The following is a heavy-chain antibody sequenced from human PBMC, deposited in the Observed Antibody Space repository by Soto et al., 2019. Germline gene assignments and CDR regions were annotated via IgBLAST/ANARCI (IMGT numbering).Heavy chain of an antibody. CDR2: ISYDGSNK. CDR3: AKDRTRYYYGRYGMDV. Sequence: PGGSLRLSCAASGFTFSSYGMHWVRQAPGKGLEWVAVISYDGSNKYYADSVKGRFTISRDNSKNTLYLQMNSLRAEDTAVYYCAKDRTRYYYGRYGMDVWGQGTTVTVSS. J-gene: IGHJ6*02. V-gene: IGHV3-30*18. D-gene: IGHD3-10*01. CDR1: GFTFSSYG.